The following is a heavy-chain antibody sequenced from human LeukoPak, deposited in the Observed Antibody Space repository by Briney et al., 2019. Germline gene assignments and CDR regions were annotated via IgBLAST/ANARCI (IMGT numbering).Heavy chain of an antibody. D-gene: IGHD2-21*01. CDR3: ASVNGDGAEYFQH. CDR1: GFTFSTYD. J-gene: IGHJ1*01. Sequence: GGSLRLSCAASGFTFSTYDMNWVRQAPGKGLEWVSVIYSGGSTYYADSVKGRFTTPRDISKNTLYLQMNSLRAEDTAVYYCASVNGDGAEYFQHWGQGTLVTVSS. V-gene: IGHV3-23*03. CDR2: IYSGGST.